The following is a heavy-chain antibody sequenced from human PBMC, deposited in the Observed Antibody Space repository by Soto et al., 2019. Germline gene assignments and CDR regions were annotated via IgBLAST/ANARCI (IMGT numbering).Heavy chain of an antibody. V-gene: IGHV2-5*02. CDR2: IYWDGDR. J-gene: IGHJ4*02. Sequence: QITLKESGPTLVKPTQTLTLTCTFSGFSLTISGEGVACIRQPPGKALEWLALIYWDGDRRYSPSLKTRLTITEVSSKSRVVLTMTNMDPLDTATYYCAHPKNSYFDYWGQGSLVTVSS. CDR3: AHPKNSYFDY. CDR1: GFSLTISGEG.